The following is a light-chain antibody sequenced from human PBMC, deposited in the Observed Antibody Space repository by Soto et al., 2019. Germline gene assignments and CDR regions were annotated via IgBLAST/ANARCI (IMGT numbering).Light chain of an antibody. V-gene: IGLV2-23*01. CDR3: CSYASISTYV. J-gene: IGLJ1*01. Sequence: QSVLTHPSSVSGSPGQSITISCTGTSSDVGNYNLVSWYQQHPGKAPKLMIYEGSKRPSGVSNRFSGSKSGNTASLTISGLQAEDEADYYCCSYASISTYVFGSGTKVTVL. CDR1: SSDVGNYNL. CDR2: EGS.